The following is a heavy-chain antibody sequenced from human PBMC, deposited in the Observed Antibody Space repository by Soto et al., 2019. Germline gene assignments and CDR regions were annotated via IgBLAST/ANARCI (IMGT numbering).Heavy chain of an antibody. D-gene: IGHD6-19*01. J-gene: IGHJ3*02. CDR2: IYHSGST. CDR3: ARFDSSGWYGAFDI. V-gene: IGHV4-30-2*01. CDR1: GGSISSGGYS. Sequence: QLQLQESGSGLVKPSQTLSLTCAVSGGSISSGGYSWSWIRQPPGKGLEWIGYIYHSGSTYYNPSLRSRVTISVDRSKNQFSLKLGSVTAADTAVYYCARFDSSGWYGAFDIWGQGTMVTVSS.